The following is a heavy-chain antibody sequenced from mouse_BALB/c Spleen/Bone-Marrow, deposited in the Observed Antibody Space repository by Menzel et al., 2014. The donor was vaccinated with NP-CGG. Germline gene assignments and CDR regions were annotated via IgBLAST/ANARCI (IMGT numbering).Heavy chain of an antibody. CDR3: ALGSSYRYYFDY. V-gene: IGHV1S29*02. Sequence: EVQLQQSGPELVKPGPSMKISCKASGYSFTGYTMNWVKQSHGKNLEWIGLINPYNGGTGYNQKFKSKATLTVDNSSSAAYMELRSLTSEDSAVYYCALGSSYRYYFDYWGQGTTLTVSS. CDR2: INPYNGGT. CDR1: GYSFTGYT. J-gene: IGHJ2*01. D-gene: IGHD1-1*01.